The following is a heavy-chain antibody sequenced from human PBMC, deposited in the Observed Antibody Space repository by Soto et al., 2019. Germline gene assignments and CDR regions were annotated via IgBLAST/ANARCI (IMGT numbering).Heavy chain of an antibody. J-gene: IGHJ4*02. V-gene: IGHV1-69*06. CDR3: ASHTAMVYYFDF. CDR1: GGTFSSYA. Sequence: SVKVSCKASGGTFSSYAISWVRQAPGQGLEWMGGIIPIFGTANYAQKFQGRVTITADKSTSTAYMELSSLRSEDTAVYHCASHTAMVYYFDFWVQGTLVTVS. D-gene: IGHD5-18*01. CDR2: IIPIFGTA.